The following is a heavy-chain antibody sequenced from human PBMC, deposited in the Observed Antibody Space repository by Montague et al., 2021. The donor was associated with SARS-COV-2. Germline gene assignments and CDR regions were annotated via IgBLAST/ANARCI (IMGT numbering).Heavy chain of an antibody. V-gene: IGHV4-38-2*02. CDR3: ARSQDCSTTSCHFDY. CDR1: GYSISSGYY. D-gene: IGHD2-2*01. CDR2: IYHSGST. Sequence: SETLSVTCTVSGYSISSGYYWGWIRQPPGKGLEWIGSIYHSGSTXYNPSLKSRVTISVDTSKNQFSLKLSSVTAADTAVYYCARSQDCSTTSCHFDYWGQGTLVTVSS. J-gene: IGHJ4*02.